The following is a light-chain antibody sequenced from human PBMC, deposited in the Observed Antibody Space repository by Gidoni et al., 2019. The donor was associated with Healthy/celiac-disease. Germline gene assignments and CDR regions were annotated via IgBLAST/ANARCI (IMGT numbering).Light chain of an antibody. J-gene: IGKJ2*01. V-gene: IGKV3-20*01. Sequence: DIVLTQSPCTLSLSPGERATLSCRASQSVSSSYLAWYQQKPGQAPRLLSYGASSRATGIPDRVSGSGSGTDFTLTISRLEPEDFAVYYCQQYGSSPMYTFGQGTKLEIK. CDR1: QSVSSSY. CDR3: QQYGSSPMYT. CDR2: GAS.